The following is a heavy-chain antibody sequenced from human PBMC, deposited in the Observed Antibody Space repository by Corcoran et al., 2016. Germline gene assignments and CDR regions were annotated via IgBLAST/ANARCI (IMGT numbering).Heavy chain of an antibody. V-gene: IGHV4-39*07. CDR2: IYYSGST. CDR1: GGSISSSSYY. Sequence: QLQLQESGPGLVKPSETLSLTCTVSGGSISSSSYYWGWIRQPPGKGLEWIGSIYYSGSTYYNPSLKSRVTIAVDTSKNQFALKLRSVTAADTAVYYCARDHSSSWYPESNEKNWFDPWGQGTLVTVSS. CDR3: ARDHSSSWYPESNEKNWFDP. D-gene: IGHD6-13*01. J-gene: IGHJ5*02.